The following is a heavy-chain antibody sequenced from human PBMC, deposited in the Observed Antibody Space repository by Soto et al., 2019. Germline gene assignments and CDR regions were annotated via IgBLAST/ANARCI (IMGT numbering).Heavy chain of an antibody. J-gene: IGHJ4*02. CDR2: ISCCGGST. D-gene: IGHD6-19*01. CDR3: AKADGEQWLVPHLDN. CDR1: GFNFKKFA. Sequence: EVQLLEPGGGVVQPGGSLGLSCVASGFNFKKFAMAWVRQAPGEGLEWVSGISCCGGSTSYADSVKGRFSIARDDSKNTLSPQMNSLRVEDTAQYYCAKADGEQWLVPHLDNWGQGTLVTVS. V-gene: IGHV3-23*01.